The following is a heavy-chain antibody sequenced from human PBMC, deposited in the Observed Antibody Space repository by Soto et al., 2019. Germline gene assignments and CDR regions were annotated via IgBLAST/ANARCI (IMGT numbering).Heavy chain of an antibody. V-gene: IGHV1-2*02. J-gene: IGHJ3*02. CDR1: GYPVTAYY. CDR2: INPATGAA. Sequence: QLHLVQSGAVVKKPGASVTVSCSASGYPVTAYYMHWVRQAPGRGLEWMGGINPATGAAKYTETFQGRVTMTRATSTSTGFMELSGLASEDTAGFYCARGGGVGVAGSAAFDMWGQGTLVTVSS. CDR3: ARGGGVGVAGSAAFDM. D-gene: IGHD3-3*01.